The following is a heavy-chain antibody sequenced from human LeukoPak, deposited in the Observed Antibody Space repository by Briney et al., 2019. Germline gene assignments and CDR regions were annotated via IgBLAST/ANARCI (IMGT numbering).Heavy chain of an antibody. Sequence: PGGSLRLSCAASGFTFNSYAMSWVRQPPGKGREWVSAIRGSGGGTYYADSVKGRFTISRDNSKNTLYLQMNSLRDEGTALYYCAKAGIGVVGYFDYWGQGTLVTVSS. CDR1: GFTFNSYA. J-gene: IGHJ4*02. CDR2: IRGSGGGT. V-gene: IGHV3-23*01. CDR3: AKAGIGVVGYFDY. D-gene: IGHD6-19*01.